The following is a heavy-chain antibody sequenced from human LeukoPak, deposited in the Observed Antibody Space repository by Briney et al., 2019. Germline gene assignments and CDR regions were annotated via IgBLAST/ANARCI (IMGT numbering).Heavy chain of an antibody. Sequence: SETLSLTCAVYGGSFSGYYWSWIRQPPGKGLEWIGEINHSGSTNYNPSLRSRVTISVATSKNPFSLRLRSVTAADTAVYYCARGGYYDSSGYPRTFDYWGQGTLVTVSS. D-gene: IGHD3-22*01. CDR2: INHSGST. V-gene: IGHV4-34*01. J-gene: IGHJ4*02. CDR3: ARGGYYDSSGYPRTFDY. CDR1: GGSFSGYY.